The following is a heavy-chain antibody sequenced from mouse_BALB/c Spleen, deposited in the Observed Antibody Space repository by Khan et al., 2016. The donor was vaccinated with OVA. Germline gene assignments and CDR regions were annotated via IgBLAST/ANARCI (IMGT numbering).Heavy chain of an antibody. D-gene: IGHD2-1*01. Sequence: QVQLKESGPGLVRPSQSLSITCTVSGFSLTSYGVHWVRQSPGKGLEWLGVIWRGGSPDYNAAFMSRMSITKANSQSHVFFNMNSLQAEDTAIYFCAKNDGKGAMDYWVQGTSVSVSA. CDR1: GFSLTSYG. J-gene: IGHJ4*01. CDR2: IWRGGSP. V-gene: IGHV2-5*01. CDR3: AKNDGKGAMDY.